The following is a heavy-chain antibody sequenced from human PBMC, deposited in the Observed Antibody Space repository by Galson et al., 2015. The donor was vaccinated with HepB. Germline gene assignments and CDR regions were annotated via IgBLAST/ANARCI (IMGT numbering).Heavy chain of an antibody. V-gene: IGHV3-73*01. CDR1: GFTFSGSA. J-gene: IGHJ4*02. D-gene: IGHD1-1*01. Sequence: SLRLSCAASGFTFSGSAMHWVRQASGKGLEWVGRIRSKANSYATAYAASVKGRFTISRDDSKNTAYLQVNSLKTEDTAVYYCTRQGATGTTGYFDYWGQGTLVTVSS. CDR2: IRSKANSYAT. CDR3: TRQGATGTTGYFDY.